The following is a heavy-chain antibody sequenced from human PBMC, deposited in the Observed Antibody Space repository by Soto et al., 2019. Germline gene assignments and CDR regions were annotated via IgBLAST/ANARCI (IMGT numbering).Heavy chain of an antibody. CDR2: ISYDGSNK. D-gene: IGHD3-22*01. V-gene: IGHV3-30*18. CDR1: GFTFSSYG. CDR3: AKVYQGFYSEGDFQH. Sequence: QVQLVESGGGVVQPGRSLRLSCAASGFTFSSYGMHWVRQAPGKGLEWVAVISYDGSNKYYADSVKGRFTISRDNSKNTLYLQMNSLRAEDPAVYYCAKVYQGFYSEGDFQHWGQGTLVTVSS. J-gene: IGHJ1*01.